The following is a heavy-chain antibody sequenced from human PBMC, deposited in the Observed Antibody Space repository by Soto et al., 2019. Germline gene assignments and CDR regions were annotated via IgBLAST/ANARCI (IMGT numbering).Heavy chain of an antibody. CDR1: GDSINGYY. D-gene: IGHD5-18*01. Sequence: QVQLQESGPGLVKPSETLSLSCTVSGDSINGYYWSWIRQPPGKALEWIGYISYSGSTDYNPSRKSRVTISIDTSNNQVTLKLTSVTAADTAVYYCAKQKGYSYCPTSGYFDRWGRGTLVTVSS. V-gene: IGHV4-59*08. CDR2: ISYSGST. CDR3: AKQKGYSYCPTSGYFDR. J-gene: IGHJ2*01.